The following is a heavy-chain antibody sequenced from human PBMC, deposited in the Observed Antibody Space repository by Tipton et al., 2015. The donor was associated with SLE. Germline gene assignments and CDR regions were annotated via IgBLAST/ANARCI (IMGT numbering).Heavy chain of an antibody. V-gene: IGHV4-39*02. CDR3: AKLRRPAVTLYYMDV. CDR2: IYYLGNT. Sequence: TLSLTCNVSGDSISRSTYYWGWIRQPPGKGLEWIGTIYYLGNTYYNPSLKSRVTMSVDTSLNHLSLKLSSVTAADTAVYYCAKLRRPAVTLYYMDVWGKGTTVTISS. J-gene: IGHJ6*03. CDR1: GDSISRSTYY. D-gene: IGHD2-15*01.